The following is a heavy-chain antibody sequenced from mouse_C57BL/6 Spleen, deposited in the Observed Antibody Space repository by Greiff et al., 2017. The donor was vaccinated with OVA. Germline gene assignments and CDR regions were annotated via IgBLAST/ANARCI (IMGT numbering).Heavy chain of an antibody. CDR3: ARGDGNLRYYFDY. V-gene: IGHV1-81*01. CDR2: IYPRSGNT. CDR1: GYTFTSYG. D-gene: IGHD2-1*01. J-gene: IGHJ2*01. Sequence: VKLMESGAELARPGASVKLSCKASGYTFTSYGISWVKQRTGQGLEWIGEIYPRSGNTYYNEKFKGKATLTADKSSSTAYMELRSLTSEDSAVYFCARGDGNLRYYFDYWGQGTTLTVSS.